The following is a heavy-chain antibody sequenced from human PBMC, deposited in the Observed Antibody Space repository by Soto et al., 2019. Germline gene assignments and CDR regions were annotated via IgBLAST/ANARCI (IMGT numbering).Heavy chain of an antibody. V-gene: IGHV1-69*13. CDR2: IIPIFGTA. D-gene: IGHD2-2*01. Sequence: GASVKVSCKASGGTFSSYAISWVRQAPGQGLEWMGGIIPIFGTANYAQKFQGRVTITADESTSTAYMELSSLRSEDTAVYYCARALGYCSSTSCYSSHPPYYYYGMDVWGQGTTVTVSS. J-gene: IGHJ6*02. CDR3: ARALGYCSSTSCYSSHPPYYYYGMDV. CDR1: GGTFSSYA.